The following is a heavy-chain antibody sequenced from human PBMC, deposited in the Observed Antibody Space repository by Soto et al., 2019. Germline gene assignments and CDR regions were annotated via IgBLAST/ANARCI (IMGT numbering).Heavy chain of an antibody. Sequence: SETLSLTCTVSGGSISSYYWSWIRQPPGKGLEWIGYIYYSGSANYNPSLKSRVTISVDTSKNQFSLKLSSVTAADTAVYYCARAPEKGVRGVITKYYYYMDVWGKGTTVTVAS. CDR3: ARAPEKGVRGVITKYYYYMDV. V-gene: IGHV4-59*01. D-gene: IGHD3-10*01. CDR1: GGSISSYY. J-gene: IGHJ6*03. CDR2: IYYSGSA.